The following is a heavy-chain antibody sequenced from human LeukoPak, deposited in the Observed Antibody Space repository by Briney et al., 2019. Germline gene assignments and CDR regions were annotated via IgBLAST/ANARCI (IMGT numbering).Heavy chain of an antibody. J-gene: IGHJ3*02. CDR2: INSDGTIT. Sequence: GGSLRLSCAASGFTFSSYWMHWVRQGPGKGLMWVSRINSDGTITSYADSVKGRFTISRDNAKNTLFMQMNSLRAEDTAVYYCAPYGGNSGTIWGQGTMVTVSS. CDR3: APYGGNSGTI. D-gene: IGHD4-23*01. V-gene: IGHV3-74*01. CDR1: GFTFSSYW.